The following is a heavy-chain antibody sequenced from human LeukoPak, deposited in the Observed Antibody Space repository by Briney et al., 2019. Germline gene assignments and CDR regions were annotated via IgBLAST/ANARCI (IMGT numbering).Heavy chain of an antibody. CDR2: INQVGSER. V-gene: IGHV3-7*01. Sequence: PGGSLRLSCAASGFSFSSHWMTWVRQAPGKGLEWVANINQVGSERYYVDSVKGRFTISRDNAQKSLYLQMNSLRAEDTAVYYCARDSEYSSSFAFDIWGQGAMVTVSS. J-gene: IGHJ3*02. CDR3: ARDSEYSSSFAFDI. D-gene: IGHD6-13*01. CDR1: GFSFSSHW.